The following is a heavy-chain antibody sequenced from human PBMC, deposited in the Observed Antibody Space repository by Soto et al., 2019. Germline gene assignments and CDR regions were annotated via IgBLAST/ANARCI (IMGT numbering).Heavy chain of an antibody. V-gene: IGHV1-18*01. CDR1: GYTFTSYG. D-gene: IGHD3-22*01. J-gene: IGHJ5*02. CDR3: ARRGGYYDSSGYYPWFDP. Sequence: GASVKVSCKASGYTFTSYGISWVRQAPGQGLEWMGWISAYNGNTNYAQKLQGRVTMTTDTSTSTAYMELRSLRSDDTAVYYCARRGGYYDSSGYYPWFDPWGQGTLVTSPQ. CDR2: ISAYNGNT.